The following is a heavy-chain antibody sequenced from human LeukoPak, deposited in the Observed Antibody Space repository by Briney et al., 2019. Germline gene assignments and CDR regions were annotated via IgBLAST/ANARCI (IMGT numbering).Heavy chain of an antibody. CDR2: ISSGA. Sequence: PGGSLRLSCAASAFTFSDYSMNWVRQAPGKGLEWVSSISSGAYSADSVKGRFTISRDNAKSSLYLQMNSLRAEDTAVYYCARGRGDYGSYYMDVWGKGTTVTVSS. D-gene: IGHD4-17*01. CDR1: AFTFSDYS. V-gene: IGHV3-69-1*02. CDR3: ARGRGDYGSYYMDV. J-gene: IGHJ6*03.